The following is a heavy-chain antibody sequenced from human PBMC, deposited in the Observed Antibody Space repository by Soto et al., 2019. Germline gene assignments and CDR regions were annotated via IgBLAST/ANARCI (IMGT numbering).Heavy chain of an antibody. CDR3: ARDLDSGWYLDAH. CDR2: IIPIFGTA. D-gene: IGHD6-19*01. Sequence: SVKVYCKASGGTFSSYAISWVRQAPGQGLEWMGGIIPIFGTANYAQKFQGRVTITADESTSTAYMELSSLRSEDTAVYYCARDLDSGWYLDAHWGQGTLVTVSS. CDR1: GGTFSSYA. V-gene: IGHV1-69*13. J-gene: IGHJ4*02.